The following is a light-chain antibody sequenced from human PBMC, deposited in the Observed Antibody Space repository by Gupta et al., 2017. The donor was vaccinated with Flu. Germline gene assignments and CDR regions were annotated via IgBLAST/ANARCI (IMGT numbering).Light chain of an antibody. CDR1: QSISNF. J-gene: IGKJ4*01. V-gene: IGKV1-39*01. CDR2: AAS. Sequence: GDRVTMTCQASQSISNFLNWYQQKPGKAPKLLIYAASTLQTGVPSRISASGSGTEFILTISPLQPDDFATYYCQHNYDFPLNFGGGTRVEIK. CDR3: QHNYDFPLN.